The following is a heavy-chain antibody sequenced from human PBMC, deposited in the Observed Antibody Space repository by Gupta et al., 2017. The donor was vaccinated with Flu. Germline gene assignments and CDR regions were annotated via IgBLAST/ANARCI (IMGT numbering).Heavy chain of an antibody. V-gene: IGHV3-21*01. CDR3: ASCYDRKKGYYYGMDV. Sequence: EVQLVESGGGLVKPGGSLSLSCAASGFTFSSYTMTWVRQAPGKGLEWVSSISSSSSYIYYADSVKGRFTISRDNAKNSLYLQMNSLRAEDTAVYYCASCYDRKKGYYYGMDVWGQGTTVTVSS. CDR2: ISSSSSYI. CDR1: GFTFSSYT. D-gene: IGHD3-22*01. J-gene: IGHJ6*02.